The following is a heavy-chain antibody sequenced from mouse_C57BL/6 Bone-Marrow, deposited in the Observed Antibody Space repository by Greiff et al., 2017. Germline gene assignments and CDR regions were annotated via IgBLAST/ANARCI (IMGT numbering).Heavy chain of an antibody. V-gene: IGHV1-26*01. CDR2: INPNNGGT. Sequence: VQLKQSGPELVKPGASVKISCKASGYTFTDYYMNWVKQSHGKSLEWIGDINPNNGGTSYNQKFKGKATLTVDKSSSTAYMELRSLTSEDSAVYYCAPIYYYGSRYFDVWGTGTTVTVSS. CDR3: APIYYYGSRYFDV. CDR1: GYTFTDYY. D-gene: IGHD1-1*01. J-gene: IGHJ1*03.